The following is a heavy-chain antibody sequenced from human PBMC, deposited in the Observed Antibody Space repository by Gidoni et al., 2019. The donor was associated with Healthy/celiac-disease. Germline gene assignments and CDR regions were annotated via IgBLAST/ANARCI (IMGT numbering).Heavy chain of an antibody. CDR3: ARVLDYYEESGPDY. V-gene: IGHV1-3*01. Sequence: QVQLVQSGAEVQKPGASVKVSCKASGYTFTSYAMHWVRQAPGQRLEWMGWINAGNGNTKYSQKFQGRVTITRDTSASTAYMELSSLRSEDTAVYYCARVLDYYEESGPDYWGQGTLVTVSS. D-gene: IGHD3-22*01. J-gene: IGHJ4*02. CDR2: INAGNGNT. CDR1: GYTFTSYA.